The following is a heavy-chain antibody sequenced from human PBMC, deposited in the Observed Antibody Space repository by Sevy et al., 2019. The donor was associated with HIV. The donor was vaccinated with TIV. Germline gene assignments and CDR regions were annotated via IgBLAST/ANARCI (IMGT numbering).Heavy chain of an antibody. V-gene: IGHV4-38-2*01. CDR3: ARQNFYSTSGYGVDF. D-gene: IGHD3-22*01. Sequence: SETLSLTCAVSDYSINSGYLWGWIRQPPGKGLEWAGGIYRNGSTYYNPSLKSRVTISVDTSKNQFSLKLNSVTVEDTAVYFCARQNFYSTSGYGVDFWGQGTLVTVSS. CDR1: DYSINSGYL. CDR2: IYRNGST. J-gene: IGHJ4*02.